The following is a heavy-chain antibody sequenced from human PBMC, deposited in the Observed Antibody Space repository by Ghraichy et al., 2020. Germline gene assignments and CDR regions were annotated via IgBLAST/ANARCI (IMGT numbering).Heavy chain of an antibody. V-gene: IGHV3-23*01. CDR1: GFTFSSYA. Sequence: GGSLRLSCAASGFTFSSYAMSWVRQAPGKGLEWVSAISGSGGSTYYADSVKGRFTISRDNSKNTLYLQMNSLRAEDTAVYYCAKEEVVPAAIRRSEDYWGQGTLVTVSS. CDR2: ISGSGGST. J-gene: IGHJ4*02. D-gene: IGHD2-2*02. CDR3: AKEEVVPAAIRRSEDY.